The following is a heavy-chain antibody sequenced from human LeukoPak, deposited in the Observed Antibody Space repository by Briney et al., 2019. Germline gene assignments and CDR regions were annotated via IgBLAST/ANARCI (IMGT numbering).Heavy chain of an antibody. Sequence: ASVKVSCKVSGYTLTELSMHWVRQAPGKGLEWMGGFDPEDGETIYARKFQGRVTMTEDTSTDTAYMELSSLRSEDTAVYYCATADFVVVIAPHAFDIWGQGTMVTVSS. J-gene: IGHJ3*02. CDR1: GYTLTELS. V-gene: IGHV1-24*01. D-gene: IGHD2-21*01. CDR3: ATADFVVVIAPHAFDI. CDR2: FDPEDGET.